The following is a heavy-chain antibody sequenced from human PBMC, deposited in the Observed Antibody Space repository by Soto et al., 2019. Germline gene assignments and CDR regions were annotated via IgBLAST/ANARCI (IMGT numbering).Heavy chain of an antibody. J-gene: IGHJ4*02. V-gene: IGHV5-10-1*03. CDR1: GYSFTSYW. CDR2: IDPSDSYT. CDR3: ARPLGYCSGGSCYGY. D-gene: IGHD2-15*01. Sequence: EVQLVQSGAEVKKPGESLRISCKGSGYSFTSYWISWVRQMPGKGLEWMGRIDPSDSYTNYSPSFQGHVTISADKSISTAYLQWSSLKVSDTAMYYCARPLGYCSGGSCYGYWGQGTLVTFSS.